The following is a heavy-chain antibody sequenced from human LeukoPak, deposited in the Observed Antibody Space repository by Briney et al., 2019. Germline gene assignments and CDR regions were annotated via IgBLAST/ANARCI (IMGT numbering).Heavy chain of an antibody. CDR3: ASSQNIVVVPAV. CDR1: GFTVSGNY. CDR2: ISSDSSII. Sequence: GGSLRLSCATSGFTVSGNYMSWLRQVPGKGLEWVSYISSDSSIIYYADSVKGRFTISRDNAKNSLYLQMNSLRAEDTAVYYCASSQNIVVVPAVWGQGTLVTVSS. D-gene: IGHD2-2*01. J-gene: IGHJ4*02. V-gene: IGHV3-11*04.